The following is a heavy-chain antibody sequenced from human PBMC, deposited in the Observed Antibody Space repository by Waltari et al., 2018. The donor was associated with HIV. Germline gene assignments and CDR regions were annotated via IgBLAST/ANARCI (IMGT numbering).Heavy chain of an antibody. CDR3: ARRRQDEVGPFGD. D-gene: IGHD3-16*01. Sequence: QVRLQQWGTGRLKPSETLSPPCAVYGGSFSGNYWNWIRQSPGKGLEWIGEIKHSGNTNNNPSLPGRVTISVDTSKNQFSLKLSSVTAADTAVYYCARRRQDEVGPFGDWSQGSLVTVSS. V-gene: IGHV4-34*01. J-gene: IGHJ4*02. CDR2: IKHSGNT. CDR1: GGSFSGNY.